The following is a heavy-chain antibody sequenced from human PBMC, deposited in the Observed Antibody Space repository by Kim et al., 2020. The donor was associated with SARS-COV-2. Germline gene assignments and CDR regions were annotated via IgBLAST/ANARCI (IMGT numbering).Heavy chain of an antibody. CDR1: GFTFSSYG. Sequence: GGSLRLSCAASGFTFSSYGMHWVRQAPGKGLEWVAVISYDGSNKYYADSVKGRFTISRDNSKNTLYLQMNSLRAEDTAVYYCAKDLSYYDFWSGYSTGFDYWGQGTLVTVSS. V-gene: IGHV3-30*18. D-gene: IGHD3-3*01. CDR2: ISYDGSNK. J-gene: IGHJ4*02. CDR3: AKDLSYYDFWSGYSTGFDY.